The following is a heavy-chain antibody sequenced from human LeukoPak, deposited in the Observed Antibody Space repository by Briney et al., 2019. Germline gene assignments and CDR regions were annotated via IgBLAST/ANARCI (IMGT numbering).Heavy chain of an antibody. CDR3: AREAKSYDGDGFYLDY. CDR2: IYTDGNT. CDR1: GASIKNYY. D-gene: IGHD3-22*01. J-gene: IGHJ4*02. Sequence: SGTLSLSCTASGASIKNYYWGWVRQSPGKGLEWVGRIYTDGNTDYSPSPGGRVTMSLDETKSQSLLMLISVPAAETTGFYCAREAKSYDGDGFYLDYWGKGILVTVAS. V-gene: IGHV4-4*07.